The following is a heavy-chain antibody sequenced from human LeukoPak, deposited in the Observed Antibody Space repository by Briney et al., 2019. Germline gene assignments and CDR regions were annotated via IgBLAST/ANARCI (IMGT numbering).Heavy chain of an antibody. V-gene: IGHV3-23*01. Sequence: LAGGSLRLSCAASGFTFSDYYMSWIRQAPGKGLEWVSAISGSGYSTYYADSVKGRFTISRDNSKNTLYLQMNSLRAEDTAVYYCAKEAGYSGYDYPDYWGQGTLVTVSS. CDR2: ISGSGYST. D-gene: IGHD5-12*01. CDR3: AKEAGYSGYDYPDY. J-gene: IGHJ4*02. CDR1: GFTFSDYY.